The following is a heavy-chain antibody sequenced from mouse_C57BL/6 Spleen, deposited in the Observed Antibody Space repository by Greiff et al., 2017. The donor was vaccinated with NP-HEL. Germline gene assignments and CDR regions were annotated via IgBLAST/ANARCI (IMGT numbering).Heavy chain of an antibody. CDR1: GYTFTDYY. Sequence: QVQLQQSGAELVRPGASVKLSCKASGYTFTDYYINWVKQRPGQGLEWIARIYPGSGNTYYNEKFKGKATLTAEKSSSTAYMQLSSLTSEDSAVYFCARPSFDYWGQGTTLTVSS. V-gene: IGHV1-76*01. CDR3: ARPSFDY. D-gene: IGHD6-1*01. CDR2: IYPGSGNT. J-gene: IGHJ2*01.